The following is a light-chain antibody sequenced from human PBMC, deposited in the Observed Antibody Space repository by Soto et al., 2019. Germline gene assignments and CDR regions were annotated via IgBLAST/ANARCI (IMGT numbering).Light chain of an antibody. CDR3: QQYGSSPPYN. J-gene: IGKJ2*01. CDR1: QSVSSSY. V-gene: IGKV3-20*01. Sequence: EIVVTQSPGTLSLAPGERATLSCRASQSVSSSYLAWYQQKPGQAPKLLIYGASTRATGIPDRFSGSGSGTDFTLTISRLEPEDVAVYYCQQYGSSPPYNFGQGTKLEIK. CDR2: GAS.